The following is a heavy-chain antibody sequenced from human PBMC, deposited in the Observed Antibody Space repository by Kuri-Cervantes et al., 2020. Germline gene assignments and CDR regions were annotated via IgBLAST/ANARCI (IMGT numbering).Heavy chain of an antibody. CDR3: AREEAALFDY. V-gene: IGHV4-39*07. J-gene: IGHJ4*02. Sequence: SETLSLTCTVSGGPIRTTIDYWAWIRQPPGKGLEWIGAIYYTGRTYYNPSLKSRVTISVDTSKNQFSLKLSSVTAADTAVYYCAREEAALFDYWGQGTLVTVSS. CDR1: GGPIRTTIDY. CDR2: IYYTGRT.